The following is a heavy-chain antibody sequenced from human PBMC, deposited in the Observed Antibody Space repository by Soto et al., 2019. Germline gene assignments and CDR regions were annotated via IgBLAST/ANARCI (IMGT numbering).Heavy chain of an antibody. CDR2: ISENGVNK. Sequence: GGSLSLSCSASGFTFTSFAIHWVRQAPGKGLEWVAVISENGVNKYSAESVRGRFVISRDNSKNTVELEMNSLRPEDTAIYFCARRLTKTVSALGYWGQGTLVTVYS. J-gene: IGHJ4*02. CDR3: ARRLTKTVSALGY. V-gene: IGHV3-30*09. CDR1: GFTFTSFA. D-gene: IGHD2-8*01.